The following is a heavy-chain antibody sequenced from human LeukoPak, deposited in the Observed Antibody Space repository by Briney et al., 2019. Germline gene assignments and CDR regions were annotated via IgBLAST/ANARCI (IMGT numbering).Heavy chain of an antibody. V-gene: IGHV1-2*02. CDR3: ARSFAWWYPYYYYGMDV. J-gene: IGHJ6*02. CDR2: INPNSGGT. D-gene: IGHD2-15*01. CDR1: GYTFTGYY. Sequence: GASVKVSCKASGYTFTGYYMHWVRQAPGQGLEWMGWINPNSGGTNYAQKFQGRVTMTRDTSISTAYMELSRLRSEDTAVYYCARSFAWWYPYYYYGMDVWGQGTTVTVSS.